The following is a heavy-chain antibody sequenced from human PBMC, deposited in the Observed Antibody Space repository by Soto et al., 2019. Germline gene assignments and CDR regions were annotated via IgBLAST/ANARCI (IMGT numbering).Heavy chain of an antibody. CDR2: IDPSDSYT. V-gene: IGHV5-10-1*01. D-gene: IGHD2-21*01. J-gene: IGHJ3*02. CDR3: ARHGRYCGNFRNAFDI. CDR1: GYIFTSYW. Sequence: GESLKISCKGSGYIFTSYWISWVRQMPGKGVEGRGRIDPSDSYTNYSTSCQGQVTISADTSISTAYLQWSSLKASDTAMYYCARHGRYCGNFRNAFDIWGQGTMVTVSS.